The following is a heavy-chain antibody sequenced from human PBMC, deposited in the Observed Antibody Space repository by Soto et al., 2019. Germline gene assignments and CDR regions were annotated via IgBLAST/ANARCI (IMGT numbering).Heavy chain of an antibody. CDR1: GYSFTSYW. J-gene: IGHJ6*03. CDR3: ARRAYKCSGGSCPSYYYYYMDV. V-gene: IGHV5-51*01. Sequence: PGESLKISCKGSGYSFTSYWIGWARQMPGKGLEWMGIIYPGDSDTRYSPSFQGQVTISADKSISTAYLQWSSLKASDTAMYYCARRAYKCSGGSCPSYYYYYMDVWGKGTTVTVSS. CDR2: IYPGDSDT. D-gene: IGHD2-15*01.